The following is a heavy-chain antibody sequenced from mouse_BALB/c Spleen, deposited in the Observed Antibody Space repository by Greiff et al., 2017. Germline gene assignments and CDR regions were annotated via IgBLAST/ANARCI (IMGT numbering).Heavy chain of an antibody. CDR3: ARYPDSSGYYYAMDY. CDR1: GDSITSGY. V-gene: IGHV3-8*02. Sequence: VQLQQSGPSLVKPSQTLSLTCSVTGDSITSGYWNWIRKFPGNKLEYMGYISYSGSTYYNPSLKSRISITRDTSKNQYYLQLNSVTTEDTATYYCARYPDSSGYYYAMDYWGQGTSVTVSS. J-gene: IGHJ4*01. D-gene: IGHD3-2*01. CDR2: ISYSGST.